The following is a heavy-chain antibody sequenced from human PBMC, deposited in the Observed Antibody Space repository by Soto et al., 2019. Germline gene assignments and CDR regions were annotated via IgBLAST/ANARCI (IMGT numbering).Heavy chain of an antibody. CDR3: ARVPLLWTTVASYYYYYYGMDV. V-gene: IGHV4-34*01. J-gene: IGHJ6*02. D-gene: IGHD4-4*01. CDR1: GGSFSGYY. CDR2: INHSGST. Sequence: SETLSLTCAVYGGSFSGYYWSWIRQPPGKGLEWIGEINHSGSTNYNPSLKSRVTISVDTSKNQFSLKLSSVTAADTAVYYCARVPLLWTTVASYYYYYYGMDVWGQGTTVTVSS.